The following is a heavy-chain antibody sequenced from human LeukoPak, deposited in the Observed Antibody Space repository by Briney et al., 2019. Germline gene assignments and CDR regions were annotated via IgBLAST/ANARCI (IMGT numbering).Heavy chain of an antibody. D-gene: IGHD2-15*01. V-gene: IGHV1-69*05. CDR1: GGTFSSYA. J-gene: IGHJ3*02. CDR2: IIPIFGTA. CDR3: AREDIVVRAFDI. Sequence: GASVKVSCKASGGTFSSYAISWVRQAPGQGLEWMGGIIPIFGTANYAQKFQGRVTITTDESTSTAYMELSSLRSEDTAVYYCAREDIVVRAFDIWGQGTMVTVSS.